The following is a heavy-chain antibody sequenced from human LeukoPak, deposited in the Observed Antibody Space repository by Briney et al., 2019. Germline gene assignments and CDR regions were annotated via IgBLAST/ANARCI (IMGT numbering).Heavy chain of an antibody. CDR1: GFTFSSYS. J-gene: IGHJ3*02. Sequence: PGGSLRLSCAASGFTFSSYSMNWVRQAPGKGLEWVSYISSSSSTIYYADSVKGRFTISRDNAKNSLYLQMNSLRAEDTAVYYCVRESGYGDYGIDAFDIWGQGTMVTVSS. D-gene: IGHD4-17*01. CDR2: ISSSSSTI. V-gene: IGHV3-48*01. CDR3: VRESGYGDYGIDAFDI.